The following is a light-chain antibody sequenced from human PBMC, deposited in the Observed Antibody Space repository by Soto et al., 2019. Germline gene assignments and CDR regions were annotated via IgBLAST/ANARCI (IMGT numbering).Light chain of an antibody. CDR2: EAT. CDR1: SSDVGSYTF. V-gene: IGLV2-23*01. CDR3: CSYAGSMTWV. Sequence: QSALTQPASVSGSPGQSITISCTGSSSDVGSYTFVSWYQHHPDNAPKLMIYEATKRPSGVSHRFSGSKSGNTASLTISGLQAEDEGEYYCCSYAGSMTWVFGGGTKLTVL. J-gene: IGLJ3*02.